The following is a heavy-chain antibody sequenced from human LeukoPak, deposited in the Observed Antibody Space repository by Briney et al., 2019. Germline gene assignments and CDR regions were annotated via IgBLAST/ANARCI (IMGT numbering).Heavy chain of an antibody. D-gene: IGHD5-18*01. CDR2: LSASGGGT. CDR3: ASVLHTSMTTWAAFDT. V-gene: IGHV3-23*01. Sequence: GGSLRLSCAASGLTFSSFAMTWVRQTPGKGLEWVSALSASGGGTFYAPSVKGRFTISRDNSKNTVSLQMNSLRAEDTALYYCASVLHTSMTTWAAFDTWGQGTMVTVSS. J-gene: IGHJ3*02. CDR1: GLTFSSFA.